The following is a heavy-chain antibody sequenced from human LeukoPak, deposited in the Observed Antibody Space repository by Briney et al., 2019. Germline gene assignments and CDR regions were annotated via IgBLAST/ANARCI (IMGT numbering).Heavy chain of an antibody. V-gene: IGHV4-59*01. Sequence: ASETLSLTCTVSGGSISSYYWSWIRQPPGKGLEWIGYIYYNGGTNYNPSLRCRVTISVDTSKNHFSLRLSSVTAADTAMYYCARAGGVDTAMDANFDYWGQGTLVTVSS. CDR3: ARAGGVDTAMDANFDY. CDR1: GGSISSYY. J-gene: IGHJ4*02. CDR2: IYYNGGT. D-gene: IGHD5-18*01.